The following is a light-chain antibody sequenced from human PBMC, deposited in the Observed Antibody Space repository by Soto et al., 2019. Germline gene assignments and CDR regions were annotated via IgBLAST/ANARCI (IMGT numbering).Light chain of an antibody. Sequence: EIVLTQSPGTLSLSPGERATLSCRASQSVSSSYLAWYQQKPGQAPRLLIYGISKRATDIPDRFSGSGSGTDFTLTISSLQPEDVATYYCQKYNSAPRTFGQGTKVDIK. J-gene: IGKJ1*01. V-gene: IGKV3-20*01. CDR2: GIS. CDR3: QKYNSAPRT. CDR1: QSVSSSY.